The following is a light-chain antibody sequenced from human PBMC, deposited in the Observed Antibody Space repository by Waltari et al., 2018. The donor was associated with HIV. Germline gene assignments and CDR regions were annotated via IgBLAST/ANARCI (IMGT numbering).Light chain of an antibody. CDR2: DDS. V-gene: IGLV3-21*02. CDR1: NIGRKR. J-gene: IGLJ7*01. Sequence: SYVLTQAPSVSVAPGQTARITCGGNNIGRKRVHWYQQKSGQAPLLVVYDDSDRPSGIPERFSGSNSGNTATLTLSRVEAGDEADYYCQVWDGSSEHPGPVFGGGTQLTVL. CDR3: QVWDGSSEHPGPV.